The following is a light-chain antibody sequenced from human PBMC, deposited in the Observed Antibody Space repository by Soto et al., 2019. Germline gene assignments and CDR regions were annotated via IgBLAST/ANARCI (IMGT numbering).Light chain of an antibody. CDR1: QSTSSW. CDR2: GAS. Sequence: DILMTQSPSTLSASVGETVTLTCRASQSTSSWMAWYQQRPGKPPKLVIYGASTLERGVPSRFSGSGSGTEFTLTIAGLQPDDFATYYCQHYKPYKTFGQGTRV. V-gene: IGKV1-5*03. CDR3: QHYKPYKT. J-gene: IGKJ1*01.